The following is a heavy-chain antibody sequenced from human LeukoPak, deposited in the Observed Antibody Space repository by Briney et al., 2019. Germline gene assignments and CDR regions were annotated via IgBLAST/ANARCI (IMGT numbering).Heavy chain of an antibody. D-gene: IGHD6-6*01. Sequence: ASVKVSCKASGYTFTSYGISWVRQAPGQGLEWMGWISAYNGNTNYAQKLQGRVTMTTDTSTSTAYMELSSLRSEDTAVYYCARDEKGIAARYYYYYMDVWGKGTTVTVSS. V-gene: IGHV1-18*01. CDR1: GYTFTSYG. CDR2: ISAYNGNT. J-gene: IGHJ6*03. CDR3: ARDEKGIAARYYYYYMDV.